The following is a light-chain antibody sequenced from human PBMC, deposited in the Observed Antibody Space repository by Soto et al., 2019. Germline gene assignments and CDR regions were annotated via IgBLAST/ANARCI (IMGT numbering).Light chain of an antibody. Sequence: VMTQSPASLSASPGERVTLSCRSSQNIRSSLAWYQQRPGQAPRLLIYDASTRATGIPPRFSGGGSGTEFTVTISSLQSEDFAVYYCQQRSNWRVTFGQGTRLEI. CDR3: QQRSNWRVT. CDR2: DAS. J-gene: IGKJ5*01. V-gene: IGKV3-15*01. CDR1: QNIRSS.